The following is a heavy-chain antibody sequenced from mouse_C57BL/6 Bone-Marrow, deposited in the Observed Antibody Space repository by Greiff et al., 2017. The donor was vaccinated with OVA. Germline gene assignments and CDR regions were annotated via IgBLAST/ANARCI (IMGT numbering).Heavy chain of an antibody. CDR3: ARDGCSFAY. V-gene: IGHV5-4*01. Sequence: EVHLVESGGGLVKPGGSLKLSCAASGFTFSSYAMSWVRQTPEKRLEWVATISDGGSYTYYPDNVKGRFTISRDNAKNNLYLQMSHLKSEDTAMYYCARDGCSFAYWGQGTLVTVSA. J-gene: IGHJ3*01. CDR2: ISDGGSYT. CDR1: GFTFSSYA.